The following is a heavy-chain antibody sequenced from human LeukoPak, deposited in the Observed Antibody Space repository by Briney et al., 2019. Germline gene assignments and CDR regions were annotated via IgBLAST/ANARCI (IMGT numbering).Heavy chain of an antibody. D-gene: IGHD2-2*01. CDR3: ARDSALGRYQNRYYMDV. Sequence: GGSLRLSCAASGFTFSSYGMHWVRQAPGKGLEWVAVIWYDGSNKYYADSVKGRFTISRDNYKNTLYLQMNSLRAEDTAVYYCARDSALGRYQNRYYMDVWGKGTTVTVSS. CDR1: GFTFSSYG. CDR2: IWYDGSNK. J-gene: IGHJ6*03. V-gene: IGHV3-33*01.